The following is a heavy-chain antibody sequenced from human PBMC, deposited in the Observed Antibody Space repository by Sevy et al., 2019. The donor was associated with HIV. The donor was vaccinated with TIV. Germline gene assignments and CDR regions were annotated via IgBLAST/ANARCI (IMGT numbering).Heavy chain of an antibody. CDR3: TAVCVDCVSFDF. CDR1: EFTFSGAW. V-gene: IGHV3-15*01. J-gene: IGHJ4*02. D-gene: IGHD2-21*01. Sequence: GGSLRLSCLGSEFTFSGAWMNWVRQAPGKGLERVGRIKSTSDGGTTDYAAPVKGRFTISRDDSKNTVYLQMNNLKIEDTAVYFCTAVCVDCVSFDFWGPGTQVTVSS. CDR2: IKSTSDGGTT.